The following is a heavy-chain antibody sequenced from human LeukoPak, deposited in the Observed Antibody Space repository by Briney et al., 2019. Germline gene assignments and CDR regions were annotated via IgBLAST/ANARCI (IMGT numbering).Heavy chain of an antibody. CDR2: INPNTAGT. CDR3: ARVVRAYCGGDCRDAFDI. V-gene: IGHV1-2*02. Sequence: GASVKVSCKASGYTFTGYYMHWVRQAPGQGLEWMGWINPNTAGTNYAQKFQGRVTMTRDTSISTAYMELSRLRSDDTAVYYCARVVRAYCGGDCRDAFDIWGQGTMVTVSS. CDR1: GYTFTGYY. J-gene: IGHJ3*02. D-gene: IGHD2-21*02.